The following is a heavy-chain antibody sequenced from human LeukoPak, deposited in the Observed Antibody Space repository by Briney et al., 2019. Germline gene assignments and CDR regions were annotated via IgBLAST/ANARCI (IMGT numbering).Heavy chain of an antibody. CDR3: TTPVPYSSSPFGGEH. J-gene: IGHJ1*01. CDR2: IKSKTDGGTT. D-gene: IGHD6-13*01. V-gene: IGHV3-15*01. CDR1: GFTFSNAW. Sequence: TGGSLRLSCAASGFTFSNAWMSWVRQAPGKGLEWVGRIKSKTDGGTTDYAAPVKGRSTISRDDSKNTLYLQMNSLKTEDTAVYYCTTPVPYSSSPFGGEHWGQGTLVTVSS.